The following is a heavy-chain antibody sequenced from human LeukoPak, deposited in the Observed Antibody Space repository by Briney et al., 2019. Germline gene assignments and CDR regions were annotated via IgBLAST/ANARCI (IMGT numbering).Heavy chain of an antibody. J-gene: IGHJ4*02. CDR1: GGSISSYY. V-gene: IGHV4-59*01. D-gene: IGHD3-22*01. Sequence: SETLSLTCTVSGGSISSYYWSWIRQPPGKGLEWIGYIYYSGSTNYNPSLKSRVTISVDTSKNQFSLELSSVTAADTAVYYCARTGNYYDSSGYWGWIDFWGQGILVTVSS. CDR3: ARTGNYYDSSGYWGWIDF. CDR2: IYYSGST.